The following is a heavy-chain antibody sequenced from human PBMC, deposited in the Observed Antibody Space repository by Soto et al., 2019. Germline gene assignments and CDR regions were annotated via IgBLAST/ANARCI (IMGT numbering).Heavy chain of an antibody. CDR3: SRGGDSSKDAFDI. J-gene: IGHJ3*02. V-gene: IGHV3-9*01. CDR2: ISWNSGSI. Sequence: LRLSCAPSGFTFGDYARHWVRQVPGKGLGWVSGISWNSGSISYADSVKGRFTISRDNAKNSLYLQMNSLRAEDPALYYCSRGGDSSKDAFDICGQGPTVTV. D-gene: IGHD3-22*01. CDR1: GFTFGDYA.